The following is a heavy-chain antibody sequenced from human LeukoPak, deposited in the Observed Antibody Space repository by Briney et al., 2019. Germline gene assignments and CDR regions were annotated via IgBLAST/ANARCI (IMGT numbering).Heavy chain of an antibody. CDR2: ISSSGSTI. J-gene: IGHJ4*02. CDR1: GFTFSDYY. D-gene: IGHD4-17*01. Sequence: GSLRLSCAASGFTFSDYYMSWIRQAPGKGLEWVSYISSSGSTIYYADSVKGRFTISRDNAKNSLYLQMSSLRSEDTALYYCAKDLNYGDLFDYWGQGTLVTVSS. CDR3: AKDLNYGDLFDY. V-gene: IGHV3-11*04.